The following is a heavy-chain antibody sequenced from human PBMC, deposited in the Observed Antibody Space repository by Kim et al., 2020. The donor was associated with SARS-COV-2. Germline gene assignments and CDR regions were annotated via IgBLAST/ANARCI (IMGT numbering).Heavy chain of an antibody. J-gene: IGHJ6*02. CDR1: GYSFTSYW. Sequence: GESLNISCKGSGYSFTSYWISWVRQMPGKGLEWMGRIDPSDSYTNYSPSFQGHVTISADKSISTAYLQWSSLKASDTAMYYCARSGYSSSFWYYGMDVWGQGTTVTVSS. CDR2: IDPSDSYT. CDR3: ARSGYSSSFWYYGMDV. D-gene: IGHD6-13*01. V-gene: IGHV5-10-1*01.